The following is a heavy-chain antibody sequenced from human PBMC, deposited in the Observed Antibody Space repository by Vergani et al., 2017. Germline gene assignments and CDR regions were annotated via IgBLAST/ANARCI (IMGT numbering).Heavy chain of an antibody. CDR3: ARADGSGSLRGYGMDV. D-gene: IGHD3-10*01. Sequence: QLQLQESGSGLVKPSQTLSLTCTVYGGSFSGYYWSWIRQPPGKGLEWIGEINHSGSTNYNPSLKSRVTISVDTSKNQFSLELSSVTAADTAVYYCARADGSGSLRGYGMDVWGQGTTVTVSS. CDR1: GGSFSGYY. V-gene: IGHV4-34*09. CDR2: INHSGST. J-gene: IGHJ6*02.